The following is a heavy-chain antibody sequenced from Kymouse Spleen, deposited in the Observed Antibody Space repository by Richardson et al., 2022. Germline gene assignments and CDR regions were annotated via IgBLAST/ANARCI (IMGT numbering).Heavy chain of an antibody. Sequence: EVQLVESGGGLVQPGGSLRLSCAASGFTFSSYWMHWVRQAPGKGLVWVSRINSDGSSTSYADSVKGRFTISRDNAKNTLYLQMNSLRAEDTAVYYCARDRTTGTPYYYYYGMDVWGQGTTVTVSS. CDR1: GFTFSSYW. D-gene: IGHD1-1*01. CDR3: ARDRTTGTPYYYYYGMDV. V-gene: IGHV3-74*01. CDR2: INSDGSST. J-gene: IGHJ6*02.